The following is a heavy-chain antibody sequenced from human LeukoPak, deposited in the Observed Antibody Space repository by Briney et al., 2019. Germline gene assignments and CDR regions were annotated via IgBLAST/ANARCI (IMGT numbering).Heavy chain of an antibody. J-gene: IGHJ2*01. Sequence: PSETLSLTCTVSGGSISSYYWSWIRQPAGKGLGWIGRIYTSGSTNYNPSLKSRATMSVDTSKNQFSLKLSSVTAADTAVYYCARESGRYFDLWGRGTLVTVSS. CDR3: ARESGRYFDL. V-gene: IGHV4-4*07. CDR1: GGSISSYY. CDR2: IYTSGST. D-gene: IGHD3-10*01.